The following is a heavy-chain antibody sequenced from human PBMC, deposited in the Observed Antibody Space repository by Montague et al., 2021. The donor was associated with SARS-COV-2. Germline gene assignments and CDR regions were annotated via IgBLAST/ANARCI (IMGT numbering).Heavy chain of an antibody. V-gene: IGHV6-1*01. CDR3: TQERGPGRTTWHYFGC. D-gene: IGHD1-14*01. J-gene: IGHJ4*02. CDR2: TYYRSKWYN. Sequence: CAISGDSVSSNIAAWNWIRQSPSRGLEWLGRTYYRSKWYNDYAVSVRSRITISPDTSKNQFSLQLNSVTPEDTAVYYCTQERGPGRTTWHYFGCWGQGTLVTDSS. CDR1: GDSVSSNIAA.